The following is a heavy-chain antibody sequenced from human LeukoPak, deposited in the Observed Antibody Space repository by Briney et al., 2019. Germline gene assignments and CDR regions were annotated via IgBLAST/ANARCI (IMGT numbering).Heavy chain of an antibody. D-gene: IGHD1-14*01. CDR1: GLHFIDAW. CDR2: IKSKGAGGTV. J-gene: IGHJ6*03. CDR3: ARFGNNPRAYYYYYMDV. V-gene: IGHV3-15*01. Sequence: PGGSLRLSCAVSGLHFIDAWVNWVRQAPGKGLEWVGRIKSKGAGGTVDYGTPVKGRFTISRDNAKNSLYLQMNSLRAEDTAVYYCARFGNNPRAYYYYYMDVWGNGTTVTVS.